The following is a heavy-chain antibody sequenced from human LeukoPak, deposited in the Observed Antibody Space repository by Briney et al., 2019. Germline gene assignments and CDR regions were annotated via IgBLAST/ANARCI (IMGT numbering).Heavy chain of an antibody. CDR1: GGSISSYY. D-gene: IGHD6-25*01. J-gene: IGHJ5*02. CDR2: ISYSGST. CDR3: ARGARSGIVGWSDP. Sequence: SETLSLTCTVSGGSISSYYWIWIRQPPGKGLEWIGYISYSGSTNYNPSLKSRVTMSVDTSKNQFSLRLSSVTAADTAVYYCARGARSGIVGWSDPWGQGTLVTVS. V-gene: IGHV4-59*01.